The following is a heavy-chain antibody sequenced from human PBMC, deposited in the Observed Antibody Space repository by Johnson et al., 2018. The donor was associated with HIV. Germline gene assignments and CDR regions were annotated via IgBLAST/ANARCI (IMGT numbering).Heavy chain of an antibody. Sequence: QVQLVESGGGLIQPGGSLRLSCAASGFTFSSYGMHWVRQAPGKGLEWVAFIRYDGSNKYYADPVKGRFTISRDNSKNTLYLQMNSLRAEDTAVYYCAKDLEEGQQWLIGAFDIWGQGTLLTVSS. D-gene: IGHD6-19*01. CDR2: IRYDGSNK. CDR1: GFTFSSYG. J-gene: IGHJ3*02. V-gene: IGHV3-30*02. CDR3: AKDLEEGQQWLIGAFDI.